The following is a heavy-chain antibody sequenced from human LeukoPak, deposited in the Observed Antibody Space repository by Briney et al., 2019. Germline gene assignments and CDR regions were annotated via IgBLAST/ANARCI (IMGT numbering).Heavy chain of an antibody. CDR3: ARSRIPDY. D-gene: IGHD2/OR15-2a*01. CDR1: GFTFSSYS. J-gene: IGHJ4*02. V-gene: IGHV3-48*01. CDR2: ISSSSSTI. Sequence: PGGSLRLSCAASGFTFSSYSMNWVRQAPGKGLEWVSYISSSSSTIYYADSVKGRFTISRDNAKNSLHLQMNSLRAEDTAVYYCARSRIPDYWGQGTLVTVSS.